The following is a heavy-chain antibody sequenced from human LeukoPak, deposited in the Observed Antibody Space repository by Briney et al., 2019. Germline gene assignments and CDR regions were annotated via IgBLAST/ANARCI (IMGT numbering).Heavy chain of an antibody. CDR3: ARGPRDIVVVPAAHRSSPFDY. CDR2: INAGNGST. D-gene: IGHD2-2*01. V-gene: IGHV1-3*01. J-gene: IGHJ4*02. Sequence: ASVKVSCKASGYTFTSYAMHWVRQAPGQRLEWMGWINAGNGSTKYSQKFQGRVTITRDTSASTAYMELSSLRSEDTAVYYCARGPRDIVVVPAAHRSSPFDYWGQGTLVTVSS. CDR1: GYTFTSYA.